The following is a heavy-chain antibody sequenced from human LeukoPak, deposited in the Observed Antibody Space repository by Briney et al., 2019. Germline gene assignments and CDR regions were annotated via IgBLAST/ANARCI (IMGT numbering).Heavy chain of an antibody. J-gene: IGHJ5*02. CDR2: IYYSGST. D-gene: IGHD2-2*01. CDR3: ARHRGYCSSTSCHEYNWFDP. V-gene: IGHV4-39*01. Sequence: SEALSLTCTVSGGSISSSSYYWGWIRQPPGKGLEWIGSIYYSGSTYYNPSLKSRVTISVDTSKNQFSLKLSSVTAADTAVYYCARHRGYCSSTSCHEYNWFDPWGQGTLSPSPQ. CDR1: GGSISSSSYY.